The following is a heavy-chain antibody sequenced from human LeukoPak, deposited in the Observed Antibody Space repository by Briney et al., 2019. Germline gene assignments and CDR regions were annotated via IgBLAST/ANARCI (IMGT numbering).Heavy chain of an antibody. D-gene: IGHD2-2*02. CDR3: ARAGRIVVVPAAIYDAFDI. CDR1: GYTFTGYY. CDR2: INPNSGGT. Sequence: GASVKVSCKASGYTFTGYYMHWVRQAPGQGLEWMGWINPNSGGTNYAQKFQGRVTMTRDTSISTAYMELSRLRSEDTAVYYCARAGRIVVVPAAIYDAFDIWGQGTMVTVSS. J-gene: IGHJ3*02. V-gene: IGHV1-2*02.